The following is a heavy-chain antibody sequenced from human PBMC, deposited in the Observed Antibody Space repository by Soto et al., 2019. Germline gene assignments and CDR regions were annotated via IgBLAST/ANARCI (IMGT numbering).Heavy chain of an antibody. CDR3: ARYPYPLHSNWFGP. CDR1: GYSFTSYW. V-gene: IGHV5-51*01. D-gene: IGHD2-2*01. CDR2: IYPGESDT. Sequence: PGESLKISCKCSGYSFTSYWIGWVRRIPGKGLEWMGLIYPGESDTRYSPSFQGQVTISADKSISTAYLQWSSLKASDTAMYYCARYPYPLHSNWFGPWGQGTLVTVSS. J-gene: IGHJ5*02.